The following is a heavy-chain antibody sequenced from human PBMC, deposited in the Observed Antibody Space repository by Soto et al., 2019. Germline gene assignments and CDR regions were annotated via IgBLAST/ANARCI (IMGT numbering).Heavy chain of an antibody. D-gene: IGHD1-26*01. J-gene: IGHJ4*02. CDR2: IIPIFGTA. CDR1: GGTFSSYA. CDR3: ARVAELDFGRAFDY. Sequence: SVKVSCKASGGTFSSYAISWVRQAPGQGLEWMGGIIPIFGTANYAQKFQGRVTITADESTSTAYMELSSLRSEDTAVYYCARVAELDFGRAFDYWGQGTLVTVSS. V-gene: IGHV1-69*13.